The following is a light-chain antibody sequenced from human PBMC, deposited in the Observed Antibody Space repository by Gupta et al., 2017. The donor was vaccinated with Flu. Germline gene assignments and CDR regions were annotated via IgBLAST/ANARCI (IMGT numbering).Light chain of an antibody. CDR1: HTISRY. J-gene: IGKJ2*01. CDR2: AAS. V-gene: IGKV1-39*01. CDR3: QESFSTPYT. Sequence: DIQMTQSPSSLSASVGDRVTVTCRAGHTISRYLNWYQQKAGAAPKLLIYAASNLQSGVPSRFSGSGSGTDFTLTISSLEPEDLGTYYCQESFSTPYTFGQGTKLEIK.